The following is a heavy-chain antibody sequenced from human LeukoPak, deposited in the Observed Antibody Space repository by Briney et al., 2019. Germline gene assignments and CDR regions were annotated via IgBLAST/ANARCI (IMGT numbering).Heavy chain of an antibody. CDR1: GGSFSGYY. Sequence: SETLSLTCAVYGGSFSGYYWSWIRQPPGKGLEWIGEINHSGSTNYNPSLKSRVTISVDTSKNQFSLKLSSVTAADTAVYYCARGRGFSNSFYDYWGQGILVTVSS. D-gene: IGHD4-11*01. CDR3: ARGRGFSNSFYDY. V-gene: IGHV4-34*01. J-gene: IGHJ4*02. CDR2: INHSGST.